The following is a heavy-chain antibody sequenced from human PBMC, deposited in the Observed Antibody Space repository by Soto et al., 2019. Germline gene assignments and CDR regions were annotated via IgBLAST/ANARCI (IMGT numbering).Heavy chain of an antibody. Sequence: GGSLRLSCAASGFTFSSYAMSWVRQAPGKGLEWVSAISGSGGSTYYADSVKGRFTISRDNSKNTLYLQMNSLRAEDTAVYYCATLGGVRGHFDYWGQGTLVTVSS. CDR2: ISGSGGST. D-gene: IGHD3-10*01. J-gene: IGHJ4*02. CDR1: GFTFSSYA. V-gene: IGHV3-23*01. CDR3: ATLGGVRGHFDY.